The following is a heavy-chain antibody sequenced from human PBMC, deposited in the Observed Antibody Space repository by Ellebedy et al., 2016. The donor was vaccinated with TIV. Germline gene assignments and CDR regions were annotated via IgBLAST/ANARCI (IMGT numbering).Heavy chain of an antibody. Sequence: MPSETLSLTCSVSGGSISSSSFYWGWIRKPPGKGLAWLGNIYYSGTTFYSPSLKSRVTISVDTSKNQFSLNLSSVTAADTAVYYCARVLRAGRSGDYFDYWGQGTLVTVSS. CDR3: ARVLRAGRSGDYFDY. V-gene: IGHV4-39*07. D-gene: IGHD1-1*01. J-gene: IGHJ4*02. CDR1: GGSISSSSFY. CDR2: IYYSGTT.